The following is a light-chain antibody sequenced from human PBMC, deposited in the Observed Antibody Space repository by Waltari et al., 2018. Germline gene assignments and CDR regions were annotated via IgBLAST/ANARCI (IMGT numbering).Light chain of an antibody. CDR3: SSFTSGSTWV. J-gene: IGLJ3*02. CDR1: TSAIGAYNY. V-gene: IGLV2-14*03. Sequence: QSALTQPAPVSGSPGQSITISCTGTTSAIGAYNYVAWYQQHPGKAPKVVISDVTNRPSGVSNRFSGSKSGNTASLTISGLQAEDEADYYCSSFTSGSTWVFGGGTKLTVL. CDR2: DVT.